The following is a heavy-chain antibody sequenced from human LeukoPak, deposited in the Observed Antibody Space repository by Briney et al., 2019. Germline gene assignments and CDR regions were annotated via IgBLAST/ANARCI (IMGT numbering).Heavy chain of an antibody. V-gene: IGHV3-64*02. CDR2: INSKGIRT. J-gene: IGHJ3*02. D-gene: IGHD1-26*01. Sequence: GSLRLSCAVSGFTFSSFAMHWVRQAPGKGLEYVSTINSKGIRTHYADSVKGRFTISRDDSKNTVYLQMGSLRPEDTALYSCVRDVSGSFAFGIWGQGTMVTVSS. CDR3: VRDVSGSFAFGI. CDR1: GFTFSSFA.